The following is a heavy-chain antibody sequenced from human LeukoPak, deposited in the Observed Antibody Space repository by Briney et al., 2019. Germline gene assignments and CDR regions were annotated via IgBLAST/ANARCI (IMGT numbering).Heavy chain of an antibody. J-gene: IGHJ6*03. CDR1: DYSISSSNW. Sequence: PSDTLSLTCAVSDYSISSSNWWGWIRQPPGKGLEWIGYIYYSGSTNYNPSLKSRVTMSVDTSKNQFSLKLSSVTALDTAVYYCARNRGIAAAGYYYYCMDVWAKGPRSPSP. CDR2: IYYSGST. CDR3: ARNRGIAAAGYYYYCMDV. V-gene: IGHV4-28*06. D-gene: IGHD6-13*01.